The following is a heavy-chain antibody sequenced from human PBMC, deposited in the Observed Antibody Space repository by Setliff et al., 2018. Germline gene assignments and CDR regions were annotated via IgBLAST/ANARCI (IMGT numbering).Heavy chain of an antibody. V-gene: IGHV3-33*01. D-gene: IGHD3-22*01. CDR1: GFTLSRHA. CDR2: VWHDGSIQ. Sequence: GGSLRLSCATSGFTLSRHAIHWVRQSPGRGLEWVAVVWHDGSIQYYADSVKGRFTISRDNAKNSLYLQVNSLRAEDTAVYYCATNPRKGRSGGYYYDDPYYYYMDVWGKGTTVTVSS. J-gene: IGHJ6*03. CDR3: ATNPRKGRSGGYYYDDPYYYYMDV.